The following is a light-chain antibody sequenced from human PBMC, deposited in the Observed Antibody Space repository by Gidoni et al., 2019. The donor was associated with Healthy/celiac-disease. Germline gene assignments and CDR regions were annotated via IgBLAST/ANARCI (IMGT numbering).Light chain of an antibody. CDR3: QAADSSGTYVV. CDR2: NDR. CDR1: ALPRQY. J-gene: IGLJ2*01. Sequence: SYTLPPPASVSASPGQTARITCSGDALPRQYAYWYQQKPGQAPVLVIYNDRERPSGIPERFSGSSSGKTVTLTISGVQAEDEADYYCQAADSSGTYVVFGGGTKLTVL. V-gene: IGLV3-25*03.